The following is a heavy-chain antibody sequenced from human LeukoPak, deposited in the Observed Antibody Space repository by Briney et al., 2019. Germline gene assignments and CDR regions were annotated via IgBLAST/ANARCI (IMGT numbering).Heavy chain of an antibody. CDR1: DDSITMYY. Sequence: SETLSLTCTVSDDSITMYYWTWIRQPPGKGLEWIGYVDHTGSTKFNPSLNGRVSISRDTSNNFFSLKLSSVTAADTAVYYCARGLDYGDIDWGQGTLVTVSS. CDR2: VDHTGST. V-gene: IGHV4-59*01. D-gene: IGHD4-17*01. J-gene: IGHJ4*02. CDR3: ARGLDYGDID.